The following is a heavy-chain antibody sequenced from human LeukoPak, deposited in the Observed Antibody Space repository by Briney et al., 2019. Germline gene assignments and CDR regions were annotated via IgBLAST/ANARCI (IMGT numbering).Heavy chain of an antibody. CDR2: INIDGSTT. CDR3: ARGDVSPGNY. V-gene: IGHV3-74*01. CDR1: GFTFNNYW. J-gene: IGHJ4*02. Sequence: GGSLRLSCAASGFTFNNYWMHWVRQVPGKGLVWVSRINIDGSTTDYADSVKGRFTISRDNAKNTLYLQMNSLRVEDTAVYYCARGDVSPGNYWGQGTLVTVSS. D-gene: IGHD2-8*02.